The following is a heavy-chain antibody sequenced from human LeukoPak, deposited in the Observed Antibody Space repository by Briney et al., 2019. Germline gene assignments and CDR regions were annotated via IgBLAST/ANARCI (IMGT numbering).Heavy chain of an antibody. V-gene: IGHV3-33*01. J-gene: IGHJ5*02. CDR3: ARDPSYDYGDYAPQNWFDP. CDR2: IWYDGSNK. Sequence: AGRSLRLSCAASGFTFSSYGMPWVRQAPGKGLEWVAVIWYDGSNKYYADSVKGRFTISRDNSKNTLYLQMNSLRAEDTAVYYCARDPSYDYGDYAPQNWFDPWGQGTLVTVSS. CDR1: GFTFSSYG. D-gene: IGHD4-17*01.